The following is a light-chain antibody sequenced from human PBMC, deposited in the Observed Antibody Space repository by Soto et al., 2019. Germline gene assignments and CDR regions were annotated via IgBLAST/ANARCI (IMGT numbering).Light chain of an antibody. CDR1: SGHSSYI. Sequence: QSVLTQSSSASASLGSSVKLTCTLSSGHSSYIIAWHQQQPGKAPRYLMKLEGSGSYNKGSGVPDRFSGSSSGADRYLTISNLQLEDEADYYSETWDSNILVFGGGTKLTVL. J-gene: IGLJ2*01. V-gene: IGLV4-60*02. CDR3: ETWDSNILV. CDR2: LEGSGSY.